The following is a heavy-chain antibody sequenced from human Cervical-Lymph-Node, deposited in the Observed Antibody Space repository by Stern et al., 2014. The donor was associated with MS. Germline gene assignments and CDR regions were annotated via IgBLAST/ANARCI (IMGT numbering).Heavy chain of an antibody. CDR1: GYTFTGYY. Sequence: QVQLMQSGAEVKKPGASVKVSCKASGYTFTGYYMHWVRQAPGQGLEWMGWINPNSGGTNYAQKFQGWVTMTRDTSISTAYMELSRLRSDDTAVYYCAREEYYDSSGYYYWGQGTLVTVSS. D-gene: IGHD3-22*01. V-gene: IGHV1-2*04. CDR2: INPNSGGT. J-gene: IGHJ4*02. CDR3: AREEYYDSSGYYY.